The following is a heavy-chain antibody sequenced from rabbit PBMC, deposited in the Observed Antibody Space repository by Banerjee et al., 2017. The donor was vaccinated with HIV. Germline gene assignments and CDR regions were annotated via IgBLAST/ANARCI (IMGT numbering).Heavy chain of an antibody. D-gene: IGHD6-1*01. V-gene: IGHV1S45*01. Sequence: QEQLEESGGDLVKPEGSLTITCTASGFSFSNKYVMCWVRQAPGKGLEWIACINSSSRNAVYASWATGRFTISKTSSTTVTLQMTSLTAADTATYFCARGSSDSYSPLDLWGPGTLVTVS. CDR1: GFSFSNKYV. J-gene: IGHJ4*01. CDR2: INSSSRNA. CDR3: ARGSSDSYSPLDL.